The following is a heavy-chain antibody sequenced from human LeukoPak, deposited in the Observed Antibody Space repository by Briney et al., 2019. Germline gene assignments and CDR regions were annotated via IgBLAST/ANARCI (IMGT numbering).Heavy chain of an antibody. V-gene: IGHV3-23*01. CDR1: GFTFSSYG. J-gene: IGHJ4*02. Sequence: GGSLRLSCAASGFTFSSYGMHWVRQAPGKGLEWVSAISGSGGSTYYADSVKGRFTISRDNSKNTLYLQMNSLRAEDTAVYYCAKYYYDSSGYQAFDYWGQGTLVTVSS. CDR3: AKYYYDSSGYQAFDY. CDR2: ISGSGGST. D-gene: IGHD3-22*01.